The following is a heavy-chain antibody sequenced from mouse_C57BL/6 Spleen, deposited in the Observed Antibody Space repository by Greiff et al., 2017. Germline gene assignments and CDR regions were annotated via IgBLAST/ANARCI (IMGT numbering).Heavy chain of an antibody. Sequence: VQLQQSGAELVRPGASVTLSCKASGYTFTAYEMHWVKQTPVHGLEWIGAIDPETGGTAYNQKFKGKAILTADKSSSTAYMELRSLTSEDSAVYYCTRGGNPAWFAYWGQGTLVTVSA. J-gene: IGHJ3*01. D-gene: IGHD2-1*01. CDR2: IDPETGGT. CDR3: TRGGNPAWFAY. CDR1: GYTFTAYE. V-gene: IGHV1-15*01.